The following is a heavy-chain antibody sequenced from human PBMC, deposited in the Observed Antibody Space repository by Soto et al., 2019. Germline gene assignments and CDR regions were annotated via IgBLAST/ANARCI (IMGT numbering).Heavy chain of an antibody. CDR3: ARSEGIAAAGRSYYYYMDV. V-gene: IGHV3-48*01. D-gene: IGHD6-13*01. Sequence: EVQLVESGGGLVQPGGSLRLSCAASGFTFSSYSMNWVRQAPGKGLEWVSYISSSSSTIYYADSVKGRFTISRDNAKNLLYLQMNSLRAEGTAVYYCARSEGIAAAGRSYYYYMDVWGKGTTVTVSS. CDR2: ISSSSSTI. J-gene: IGHJ6*03. CDR1: GFTFSSYS.